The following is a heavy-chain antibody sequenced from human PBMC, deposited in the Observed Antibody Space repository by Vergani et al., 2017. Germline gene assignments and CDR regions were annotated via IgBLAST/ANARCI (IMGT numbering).Heavy chain of an antibody. CDR1: GGSISSGGYY. Sequence: QVQLQQWGAGLLKPSETLSLTCTVSGGSISSGGYYWSWIRQHPGKGLEWIGYIYYSGSTYYNPSLKSRVTISVDTSKNQFSLKLSSVTAADTAVYYCARDRGYYDSSGYSAGVDYWGQGTLVTVSS. V-gene: IGHV4-31*03. CDR2: IYYSGST. J-gene: IGHJ4*02. CDR3: ARDRGYYDSSGYSAGVDY. D-gene: IGHD3-22*01.